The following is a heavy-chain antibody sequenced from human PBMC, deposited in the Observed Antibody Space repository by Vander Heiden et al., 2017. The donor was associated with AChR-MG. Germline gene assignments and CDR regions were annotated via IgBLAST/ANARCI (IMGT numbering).Heavy chain of an antibody. Sequence: QVQLVESGGGVVQPGGSLILSCPASGFPLSSYGMHWVRQAPGKGLEWVAFIRYDGSNKYYADSVKGRFTISRDNSKNTLYLQMNSLRAEDTAVYYCAKDYGDYGSYYFDYWGQGTLVTVSS. CDR3: AKDYGDYGSYYFDY. D-gene: IGHD4-17*01. V-gene: IGHV3-30*02. CDR1: GFPLSSYG. J-gene: IGHJ4*02. CDR2: IRYDGSNK.